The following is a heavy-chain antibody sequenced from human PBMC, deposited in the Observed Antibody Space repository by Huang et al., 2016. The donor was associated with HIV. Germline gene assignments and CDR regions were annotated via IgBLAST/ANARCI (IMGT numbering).Heavy chain of an antibody. V-gene: IGHV3-30-3*01. CDR1: GFSFANYA. J-gene: IGHJ3*01. D-gene: IGHD5-12*01. CDR2: ISNDGSSR. Sequence: QVQLVESGGGVVQPGRSLRLFCAASGFSFANYAMPWVRQAPGKRLEGVTFISNDGSSRYYADSVKGRFTISRDNFKNALYLQMNRLRGDDTAVYYCTREYTVAGAFDLWGQGTMVTVSS. CDR3: TREYTVAGAFDL.